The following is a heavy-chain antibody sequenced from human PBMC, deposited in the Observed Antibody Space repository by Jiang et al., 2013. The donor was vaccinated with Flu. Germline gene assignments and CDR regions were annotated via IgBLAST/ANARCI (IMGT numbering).Heavy chain of an antibody. J-gene: IGHJ4*02. Sequence: VQLLESGGGLVKAGGSLRLACAVSGFNLGGYSMNWVRQAPGKGLEWVSSISTRSTYIYYANSVKGRFTISRDNTKNSLYLQMNSLRAEDTAVYYCARDRSTFSTSWYDYWGQGTLVTVSS. CDR2: ISTRSTYI. CDR3: ARDRSTFSTSWYDY. V-gene: IGHV3-21*01. CDR1: GFNLGGYS. D-gene: IGHD6-13*01.